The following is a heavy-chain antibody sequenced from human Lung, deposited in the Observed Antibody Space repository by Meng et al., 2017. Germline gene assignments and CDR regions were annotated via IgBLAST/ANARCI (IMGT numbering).Heavy chain of an antibody. D-gene: IGHD3-22*01. V-gene: IGHV4-39*07. J-gene: IGHJ4*02. CDR2: IYYSGST. CDR3: ARDPRVYDSSGYPTGEWGY. CDR1: GGSISSSSYY. Sequence: SETLSLTCTVSGGSISSSSYYWGWIRQPPGKGLEWIGSIYYSGSTYYNPSLKSRVTISVDTSKNQFSLKLSSVTAADTAVYYCARDPRVYDSSGYPTGEWGYWGQGTLVTVS.